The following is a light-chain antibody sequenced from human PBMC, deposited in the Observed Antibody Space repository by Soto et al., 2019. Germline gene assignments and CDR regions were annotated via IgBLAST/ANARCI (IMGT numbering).Light chain of an antibody. CDR1: QSVSSN. CDR2: GAF. Sequence: EIFMTQSPVTLSGCPGERASLSCRASQSVSSNLAWYQQKPGQAPSLLIYGAFTRATGIPARFSGTGSGTEFTLTISSLQSEDFALYYCQQYNDWPLTFGQGTKVDIK. V-gene: IGKV3-15*01. CDR3: QQYNDWPLT. J-gene: IGKJ1*01.